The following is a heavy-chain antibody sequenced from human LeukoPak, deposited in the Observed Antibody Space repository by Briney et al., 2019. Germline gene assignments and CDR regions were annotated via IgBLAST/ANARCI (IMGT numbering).Heavy chain of an antibody. CDR1: GGSFSGYY. D-gene: IGHD2-15*01. CDR2: INHSGST. Sequence: PSETLSLTCAVYGGSFSGYYWSWIRQPPGKGLEWIGEINHSGSTNYNPSLKSRVTISVDTSKNQFSLKLSSVTAADTAVYYCARDRYCSGGSCPNFDYWGQGTPVTVSS. CDR3: ARDRYCSGGSCPNFDY. J-gene: IGHJ4*02. V-gene: IGHV4-34*01.